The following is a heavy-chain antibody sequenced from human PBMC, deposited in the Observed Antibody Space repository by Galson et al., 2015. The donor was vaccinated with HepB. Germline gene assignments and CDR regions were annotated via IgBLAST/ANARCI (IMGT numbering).Heavy chain of an antibody. CDR2: ISSSSSTI. V-gene: IGHV3-48*02. D-gene: IGHD2-15*01. CDR3: ARPMVVGAMDV. CDR1: GFMFTSYG. Sequence: SLRLSCAASGFMFTSYGMNWVRQAPGKGLEWVSYISSSSSTIQYADSVKGRFIISRDNAKNSLYLHMNSLRDEDTAVYYCARPMVVGAMDVWGLGTTVTVSS. J-gene: IGHJ6*02.